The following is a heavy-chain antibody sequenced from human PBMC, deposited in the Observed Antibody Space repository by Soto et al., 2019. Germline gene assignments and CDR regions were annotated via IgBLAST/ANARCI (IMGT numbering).Heavy chain of an antibody. CDR2: IDSSSTYI. J-gene: IGHJ4*02. V-gene: IGHV3-21*01. D-gene: IGHD6-13*01. Sequence: INRVRLAPGKGLEWVSSIDSSSTYIYYADSLKGRFTISRDNAKNSLYLQMNSLRAEDTAVYYCARGRGIATPSHGFGYCGQGTLVTV. CDR3: ARGRGIATPSHGFGY.